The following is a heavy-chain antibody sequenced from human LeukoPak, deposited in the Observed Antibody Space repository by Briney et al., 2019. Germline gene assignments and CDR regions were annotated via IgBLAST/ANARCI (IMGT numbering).Heavy chain of an antibody. D-gene: IGHD3-10*01. J-gene: IGHJ4*02. CDR3: ARTELWFGEFDY. CDR1: GGSISSYY. V-gene: IGHV4-59*01. Sequence: KTSETLSLTCTVSGGSISSYYWSWIRQPPGKGLEWIGYIYYSGSTNYNPSLKSRVTISVDTSKNQFSLKVSSVTAADTAVYYCARTELWFGEFDYWGQGTLVTVSS. CDR2: IYYSGST.